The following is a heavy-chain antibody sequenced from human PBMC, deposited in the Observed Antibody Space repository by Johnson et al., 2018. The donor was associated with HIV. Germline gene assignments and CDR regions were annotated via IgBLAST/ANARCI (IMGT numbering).Heavy chain of an antibody. CDR2: VSSDGSNK. V-gene: IGHV3-30*04. J-gene: IGHJ3*02. Sequence: VESGGGVVQPGRSLRLSCAASGFTFSSYAMHWVRQAPGKGMAWLAVVSSDGSNKSYADSGKGRFTISRDNFKNTLYLQMNSLRAEDTAVYYCAKDRPPSDIIVGASAHDAFDIWGQGTMVTVSS. D-gene: IGHD1-26*01. CDR1: GFTFSSYA. CDR3: AKDRPPSDIIVGASAHDAFDI.